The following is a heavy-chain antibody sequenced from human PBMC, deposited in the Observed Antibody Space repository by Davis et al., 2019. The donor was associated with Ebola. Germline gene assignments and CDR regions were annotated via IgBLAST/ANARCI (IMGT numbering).Heavy chain of an antibody. Sequence: GGSLRLSCAASGFTFDDYVMHWVRQAPGKGLEWVSSINWNSGNIAYVDSVKGRFTISRDNSKNTMYLEVKSLRGDDTAVYYCATAPLWGQGTLVTVSS. CDR2: INWNSGNI. J-gene: IGHJ4*02. V-gene: IGHV3-9*01. CDR1: GFTFDDYV. CDR3: ATAPL.